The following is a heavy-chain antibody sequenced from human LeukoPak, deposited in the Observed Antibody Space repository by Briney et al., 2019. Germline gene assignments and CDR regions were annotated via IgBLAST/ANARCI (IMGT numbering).Heavy chain of an antibody. D-gene: IGHD7-27*01. V-gene: IGHV3-48*01. CDR3: ARDHSNWEGVDY. Sequence: SLRLSCAASGFTFSSYSMNWVRQAPGKGLEWVSYLSSSSSTIYYADSVKGRFTISRDNAKNSLYLQMNSLRAEDTAVYYCARDHSNWEGVDYWGQGTPVTVSS. CDR1: GFTFSSYS. J-gene: IGHJ4*02. CDR2: LSSSSSTI.